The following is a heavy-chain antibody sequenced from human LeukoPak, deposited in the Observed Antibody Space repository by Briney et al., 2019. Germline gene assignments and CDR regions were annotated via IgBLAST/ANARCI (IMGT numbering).Heavy chain of an antibody. CDR3: ARDAGVVVAARYFDY. V-gene: IGHV3-33*01. Sequence: GRSLRLSCAASGFTFSSYGMHWVRQAPGKGLEWVAVTWYDGSNKYYADSVKGRFTISRDNSKNTLYLQMNSLRAEDTAVYCCARDAGVVVAARYFDYWGQGTLVTVSS. CDR1: GFTFSSYG. CDR2: TWYDGSNK. J-gene: IGHJ4*02. D-gene: IGHD2-15*01.